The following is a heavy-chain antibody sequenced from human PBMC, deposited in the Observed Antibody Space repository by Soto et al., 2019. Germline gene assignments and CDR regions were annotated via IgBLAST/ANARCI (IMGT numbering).Heavy chain of an antibody. D-gene: IGHD2-15*01. CDR1: GGSLRSSSFF. CDR3: ARDYYLRLGGVVAALPGSAFDI. CDR2: IYYSGRT. J-gene: IGHJ3*02. Sequence: SETPSLTCTVSGGSLRSSSFFWGWIRQPPGEGVGWIGSIYYSGRTYYNPSLKSRVTISVDTSKNQFSLKLSSVTAADTAVYYCARDYYLRLGGVVAALPGSAFDIWGQGSMDTVSS. V-gene: IGHV4-39*02.